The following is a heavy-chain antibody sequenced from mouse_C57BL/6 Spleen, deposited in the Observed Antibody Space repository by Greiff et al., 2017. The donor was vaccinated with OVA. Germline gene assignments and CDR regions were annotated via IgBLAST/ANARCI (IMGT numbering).Heavy chain of an antibody. D-gene: IGHD1-1*01. V-gene: IGHV7-1*01. Sequence: EVKLMESGGGLVQSGRSLRLSCATSGFTFSDFYMEWVRQAPGKGLEWIAASRNKANDYTTEYSASVKGRFIVSRDTSQSILYLQMNALRAEDTAIYYCARDAPYYYGGYYAMDYWGQGTSVTVSS. CDR3: ARDAPYYYGGYYAMDY. J-gene: IGHJ4*01. CDR2: SRNKANDYTT. CDR1: GFTFSDFY.